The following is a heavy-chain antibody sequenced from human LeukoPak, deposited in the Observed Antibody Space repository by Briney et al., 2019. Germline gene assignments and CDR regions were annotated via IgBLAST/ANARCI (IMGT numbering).Heavy chain of an antibody. CDR3: ARDLSPGYGSGEGV. V-gene: IGHV3-48*04. J-gene: IGHJ6*04. D-gene: IGHD3-10*01. Sequence: GGSLRLSCAASGFTFSSYWMSWVRQAPGKGLEWVSYISSSGSTIYYADSVKGRFTISRDNAKNSLYLQMNSLRAEDTAVYYCARDLSPGYGSGEGVWGKGTTVTVSS. CDR1: GFTFSSYW. CDR2: ISSSGSTI.